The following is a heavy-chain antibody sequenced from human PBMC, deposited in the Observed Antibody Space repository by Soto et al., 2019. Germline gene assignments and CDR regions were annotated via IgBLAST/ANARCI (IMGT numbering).Heavy chain of an antibody. Sequence: EVQLEESGGGLVQPGGSLRLSCAASGFTLSMYWMHWVRQVPGKGPLWVSRVSGDGSDKNYADSVKGRFTISRDNAKNTLYSEMNSLGAEDSAVYYCGRALGYASGAAYWGRGTLVTVSS. V-gene: IGHV3-74*01. CDR1: GFTLSMYW. D-gene: IGHD6-19*01. CDR2: VSGDGSDK. CDR3: GRALGYASGAAY. J-gene: IGHJ4*02.